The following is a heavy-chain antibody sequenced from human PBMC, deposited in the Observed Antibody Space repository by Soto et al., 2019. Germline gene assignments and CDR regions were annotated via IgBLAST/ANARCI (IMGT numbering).Heavy chain of an antibody. V-gene: IGHV3-15*01. Sequence: PGVSLRLSCAASGFTFSNAWMSWVRQAPGKGLEWVGRIKSKTDGGTTDYTAPVKGRFTISRDDSKNTPYLQINRLKTEDTAVYYCTTVFSRDYSNLVYYYYYYMDVWGKGTTVTVSS. CDR1: GFTFSNAW. CDR2: IKSKTDGGTT. CDR3: TTVFSRDYSNLVYYYYYYMDV. D-gene: IGHD4-4*01. J-gene: IGHJ6*03.